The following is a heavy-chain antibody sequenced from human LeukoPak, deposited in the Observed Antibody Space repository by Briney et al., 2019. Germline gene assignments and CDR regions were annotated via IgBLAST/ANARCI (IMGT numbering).Heavy chain of an antibody. V-gene: IGHV3-7*01. CDR1: GFTFTDYW. CDR3: ARSPGEVTGPGAFDI. J-gene: IGHJ3*02. Sequence: GGSLRLSCAASGFTFTDYWMSWVRQAPGKGLEWVANIKRDGSEKYYVDSVKGRFTISRDNAKNSLYQQLNSLRTEDTAVYYCARSPGEVTGPGAFDIWGQGTMVTVSS. D-gene: IGHD7-27*01. CDR2: IKRDGSEK.